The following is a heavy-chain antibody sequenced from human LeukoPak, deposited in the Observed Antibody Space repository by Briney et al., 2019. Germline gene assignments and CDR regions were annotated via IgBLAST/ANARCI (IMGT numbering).Heavy chain of an antibody. Sequence: GGSLRLSCAASGFTFSSYAMSWVRQAPGKGLEWVSAISGSGGSTYYADSVKGRFTTSRDNSKNTLYLQMNSRRAEDTAVYYCAKRGDSGYDRFFDYWGQGTLVTVSS. CDR2: ISGSGGST. D-gene: IGHD5-12*01. V-gene: IGHV3-23*01. CDR3: AKRGDSGYDRFFDY. CDR1: GFTFSSYA. J-gene: IGHJ4*02.